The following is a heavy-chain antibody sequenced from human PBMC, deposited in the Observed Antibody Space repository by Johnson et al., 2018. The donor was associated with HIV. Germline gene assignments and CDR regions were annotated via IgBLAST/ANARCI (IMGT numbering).Heavy chain of an antibody. CDR2: ISFDGSEE. D-gene: IGHD1-26*01. CDR1: GLNFSDYG. V-gene: IGHV3-30*03. CDR3: ARELSGDAFDI. Sequence: QVQVVESGGGVVQPGRSVRLSCAVSGLNFSDYGMHWVRQAPGKGLEWVAVISFDGSEEYYADSVKGRFTVSRDNSKNTLYLQMNSLRAEDTAVYYCARELSGDAFDIWGQGTMVTVSS. J-gene: IGHJ3*02.